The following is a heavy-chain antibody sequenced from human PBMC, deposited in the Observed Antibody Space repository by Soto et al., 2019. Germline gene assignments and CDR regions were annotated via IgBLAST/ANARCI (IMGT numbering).Heavy chain of an antibody. Sequence: PSETLSLTCTVSGGSISSYYWSWIRQPPGKGLEWIGYIYYSGSTNYNPSLKSRVTISVDTSKNQFSLKLSSVTAADTAVYYCATNWNDGYDYWGQGTLVTVSS. D-gene: IGHD1-20*01. J-gene: IGHJ4*02. V-gene: IGHV4-59*01. CDR2: IYYSGST. CDR3: ATNWNDGYDY. CDR1: GGSISSYY.